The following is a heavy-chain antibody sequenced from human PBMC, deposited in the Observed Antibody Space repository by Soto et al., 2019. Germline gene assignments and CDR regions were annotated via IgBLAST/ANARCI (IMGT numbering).Heavy chain of an antibody. V-gene: IGHV4-31*03. CDR3: ASQATGWYPDY. CDR1: GGSISSGGYY. CDR2: IFDSGNT. D-gene: IGHD6-19*01. J-gene: IGHJ4*02. Sequence: SETLSLTCTVSGGSISSGGYYWSWIRQFPGKGLEWIGYIFDSGNTYYNPSLKSRITISTDTSKSQFSLNLTSVTAADTAVYYCASQATGWYPDYWGQGTLVTVSS.